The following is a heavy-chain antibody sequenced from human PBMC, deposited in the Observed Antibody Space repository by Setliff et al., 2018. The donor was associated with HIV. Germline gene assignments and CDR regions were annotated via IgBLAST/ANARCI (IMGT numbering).Heavy chain of an antibody. V-gene: IGHV4-34*01. J-gene: IGHJ4*02. CDR2: INHSGST. CDR3: AGGPGTTSIDY. Sequence: PSETLSLTCAVYGGSFSGYYWSWIRQPPGKGLEWIGEINHSGSTNYNMSLWSRVTISLDASRSQFSLELISVTAADTAVYYCAGGPGTTSIDYWAQGTLVTVSS. CDR1: GGSFSGYY. D-gene: IGHD1-26*01.